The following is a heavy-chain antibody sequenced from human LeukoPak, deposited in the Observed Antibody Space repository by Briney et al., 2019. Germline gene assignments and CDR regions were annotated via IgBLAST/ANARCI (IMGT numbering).Heavy chain of an antibody. Sequence: GGSLRLSCAASGFSFNDYAMHWVRQAPGKGLEWVSGISWNSGNIGYADSVKGRFTISRDIAKNSLYLQMNSLRAEDTALYYCAKDIYREYSSSWVIDYWGQGTLVTVSS. J-gene: IGHJ4*02. CDR2: ISWNSGNI. CDR3: AKDIYREYSSSWVIDY. CDR1: GFSFNDYA. V-gene: IGHV3-9*01. D-gene: IGHD6-13*01.